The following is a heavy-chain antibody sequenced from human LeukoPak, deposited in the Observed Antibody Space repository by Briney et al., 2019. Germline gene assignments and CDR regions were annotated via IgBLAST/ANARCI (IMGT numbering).Heavy chain of an antibody. Sequence: PGGSLRLSCAASGFSISNFWMHWVRQAPGKGLVWVSRINSDGSSTTYADSVKGRFTISRDNAKNSLYLQMNSLRAEDTAVYYCARGVDGSGSYYNYYYYGMDVWGQGTTVTVSS. CDR3: ARGVDGSGSYYNYYYYGMDV. CDR2: INSDGSST. J-gene: IGHJ6*02. D-gene: IGHD3-10*01. V-gene: IGHV3-74*01. CDR1: GFSISNFW.